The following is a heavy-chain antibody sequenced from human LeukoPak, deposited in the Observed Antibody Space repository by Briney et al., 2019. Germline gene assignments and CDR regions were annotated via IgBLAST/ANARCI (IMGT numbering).Heavy chain of an antibody. CDR2: INPNSGGT. J-gene: IGHJ6*03. CDR3: ARSLGVFNTTYDYYYMDV. V-gene: IGHV1-2*06. CDR1: GYTFTGYY. Sequence: ASVKVSCKASGYTFTGYYIHWVRQAPGQGLEWVGRINPNSGGTNYAQKFQGRVTMTRDTSISTAYMELRTLTSDDTAVYNCARSLGVFNTTYDYYYMDVWGKGTTVTVSS. D-gene: IGHD3-16*01.